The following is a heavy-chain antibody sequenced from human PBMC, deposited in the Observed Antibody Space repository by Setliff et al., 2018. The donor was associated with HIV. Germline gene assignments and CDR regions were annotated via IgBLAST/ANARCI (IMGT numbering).Heavy chain of an antibody. CDR1: GYTLIGDY. D-gene: IGHD5-12*01. Sequence: ASVKVSCKASGYTLIGDYMHWVRQAPGQGLEWMGWINPNSGGTNFAQKFQGRVTMTWDTSISTAYMELSRLRSDDTAVYYCARGGLATGAFDIWGQGTMVTVSS. V-gene: IGHV1-2*02. CDR2: INPNSGGT. CDR3: ARGGLATGAFDI. J-gene: IGHJ3*02.